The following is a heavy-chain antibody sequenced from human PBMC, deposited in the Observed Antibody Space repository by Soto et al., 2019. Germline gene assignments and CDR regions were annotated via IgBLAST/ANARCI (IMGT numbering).Heavy chain of an antibody. CDR1: GYSFTSHW. CDR3: ARTSAAGKNYYAMDV. V-gene: IGHV5-51*01. Sequence: PGESLKISCKGSGYSFTSHWIGWVRQMPGKGLEWMGIIYPGDSDTRYSPSFQGQVTILADKSISTAYLQWSSLKASDTAMYYCARTSAAGKNYYAMDVWGQGTTVTVSS. CDR2: IYPGDSDT. J-gene: IGHJ6*02. D-gene: IGHD6-13*01.